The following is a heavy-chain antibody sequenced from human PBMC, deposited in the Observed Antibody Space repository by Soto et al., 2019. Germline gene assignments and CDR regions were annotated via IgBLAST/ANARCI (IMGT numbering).Heavy chain of an antibody. V-gene: IGHV4-59*08. J-gene: IGHJ4*02. CDR3: ARQGFWRETDY. D-gene: IGHD3-3*01. CDR2: IYYSGST. CDR1: GGSISSYY. Sequence: PSETLSLTCTVSGGSISSYYWSWIRQPPGKGLEWIGYIYYSGSTNYNPSLKSRVTISVDTSKNQFSLKLSSVTAADTAVYYCARQGFWRETDYWGQGTLVTVSS.